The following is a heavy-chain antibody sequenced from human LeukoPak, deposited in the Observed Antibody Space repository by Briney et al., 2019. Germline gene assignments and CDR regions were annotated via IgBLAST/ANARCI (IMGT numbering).Heavy chain of an antibody. V-gene: IGHV3-7*01. Sequence: GGSLRLSCEVSGFTFSNYWMMWVRQAPGKGLEWVASIDEDGSETNYVDSVTGRFTVSRDHAKNSLFLQMNSLRAEDTAVYYCVRYGRRANDQPFDVWGQGTRVTVSS. CDR3: VRYGRRANDQPFDV. D-gene: IGHD1-1*01. CDR1: GFTFSNYW. J-gene: IGHJ3*01. CDR2: IDEDGSET.